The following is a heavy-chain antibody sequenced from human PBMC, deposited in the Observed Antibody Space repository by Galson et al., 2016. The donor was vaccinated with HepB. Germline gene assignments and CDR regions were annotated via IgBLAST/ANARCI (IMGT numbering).Heavy chain of an antibody. Sequence: SLRLSCAASGFTFTMYTMNWVRQAPGKGLEWVSAITSTGGSTYYADSVKGRFSISRDNSKNTLYLQMNSLRAEDMAIYHCVNPVPSDSNILNGYLFHWGQGTLVTVSS. V-gene: IGHV3-23*01. CDR1: GFTFTMYT. CDR3: VNPVPSDSNILNGYLFH. D-gene: IGHD3-9*01. J-gene: IGHJ4*02. CDR2: ITSTGGST.